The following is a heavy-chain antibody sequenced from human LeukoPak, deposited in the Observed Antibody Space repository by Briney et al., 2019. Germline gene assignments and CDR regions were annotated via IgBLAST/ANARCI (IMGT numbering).Heavy chain of an antibody. CDR2: ISGSGART. CDR3: AKGVRQWELLDAFDF. J-gene: IGHJ3*01. D-gene: IGHD1-26*01. Sequence: GRSLRLSCAVSGLTFNNYAVSWVRHAPGTGLEWVSGISGSGARTYNADSVKGRFAISRDNSKNTLYLQMNSLRADDSAVYYCAKGVRQWELLDAFDFWRHGTMATVSS. CDR1: GLTFNNYA. V-gene: IGHV3-23*01.